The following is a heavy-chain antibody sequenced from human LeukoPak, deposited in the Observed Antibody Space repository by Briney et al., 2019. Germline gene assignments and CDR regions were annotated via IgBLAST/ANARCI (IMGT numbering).Heavy chain of an antibody. CDR3: ARGRQRQQLVNFHGY. J-gene: IGHJ4*02. V-gene: IGHV4-34*01. CDR2: INHSGST. CDR1: GGSFSGYY. D-gene: IGHD6-13*01. Sequence: SETLSLTCAVYGGSFSGYYWSWIRQPPGKGLEWIGEINHSGSTNYNPSLKSRVTISVDTSKNQFSLKLSSVTAADTAVYYCARGRQRQQLVNFHGYWGQGNLVTVSS.